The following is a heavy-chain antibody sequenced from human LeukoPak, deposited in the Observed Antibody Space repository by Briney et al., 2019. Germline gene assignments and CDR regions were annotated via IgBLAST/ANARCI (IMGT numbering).Heavy chain of an antibody. Sequence: GGSLRLSCAASGFTFSDYYMSWIRQAPGKGLEWVSYISSSANSIYYADSVKGRFTISRDNARTSLYLQMNSLGAADTAVYYCARGPSWSGYYDDWGQGTLVTVSS. V-gene: IGHV3-11*01. CDR3: ARGPSWSGYYDD. J-gene: IGHJ4*02. CDR2: ISSSANSI. D-gene: IGHD3-3*01. CDR1: GFTFSDYY.